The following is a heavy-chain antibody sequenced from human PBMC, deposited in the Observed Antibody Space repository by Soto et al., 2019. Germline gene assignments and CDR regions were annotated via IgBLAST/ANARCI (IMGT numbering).Heavy chain of an antibody. CDR2: ITSDSGYR. V-gene: IGHV3-21*01. Sequence: VGSLRLSCAGSGFTFSSFNINWVRQAPGKGLEWVSLITSDSGYRFYADSVKGRFTISRDNAKNTVYLEMNNLVAEDTAVYYCARDRQLIQDWFDPWGQGTLVTVSS. D-gene: IGHD6-13*01. J-gene: IGHJ5*02. CDR3: ARDRQLIQDWFDP. CDR1: GFTFSSFN.